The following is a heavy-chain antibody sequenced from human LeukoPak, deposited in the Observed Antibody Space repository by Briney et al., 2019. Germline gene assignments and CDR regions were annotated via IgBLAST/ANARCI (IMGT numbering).Heavy chain of an antibody. CDR1: GGSISSGGYY. D-gene: IGHD3-10*01. V-gene: IGHV4-31*03. CDR3: ATTPGTMVRGVILY. J-gene: IGHJ4*02. Sequence: SQTLSLTCTVSGGSISSGGYYWSWIRQHPGKGLEWIGYIYYGGNTDYNPSLKGRVTMSVDTSKNQFSLKLSSVTTADTAVYYCATTPGTMVRGVILYWGQGTLVTVSS. CDR2: IYYGGNT.